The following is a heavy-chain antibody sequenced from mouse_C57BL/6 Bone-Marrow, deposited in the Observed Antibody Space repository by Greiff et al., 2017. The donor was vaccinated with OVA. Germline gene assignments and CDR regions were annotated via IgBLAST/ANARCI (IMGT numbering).Heavy chain of an antibody. D-gene: IGHD2-12*01. CDR2: ISSGSSTI. CDR3: ARHDDYAMDY. V-gene: IGHV5-17*01. Sequence: EVKLVESGGGLVKPGGSLKLSCAASGFPFSDYGMHWVRQAPEKGLEWVAYISSGSSTIYYADTVKGRFTISRDNAKNTRFLQMTSLRSEDTAMYYCARHDDYAMDYWGQGTSVTVSS. J-gene: IGHJ4*01. CDR1: GFPFSDYG.